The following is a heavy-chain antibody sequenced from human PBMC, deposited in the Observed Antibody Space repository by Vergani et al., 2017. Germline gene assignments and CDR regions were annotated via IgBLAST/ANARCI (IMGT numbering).Heavy chain of an antibody. Sequence: QVQLVQSGAEVKTPGASVKVSCKASGYTFTSYDINWVRQSTGQGLEWMGWMNPNSGNTGYAQKFQGRVTMTRNTSISTAYMELSSLRSEDTALYYCARAQYCSSTSCMYDYDSSPRDTSGYGGQGTLVTVSS. J-gene: IGHJ4*02. V-gene: IGHV1-8*01. CDR2: MNPNSGNT. CDR1: GYTFTSYD. CDR3: ARAQYCSSTSCMYDYDSSPRDTSGY. D-gene: IGHD2-2*01.